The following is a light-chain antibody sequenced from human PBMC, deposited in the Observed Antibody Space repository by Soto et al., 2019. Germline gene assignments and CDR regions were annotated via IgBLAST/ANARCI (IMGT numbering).Light chain of an antibody. J-gene: IGLJ1*01. Sequence: QSALTQPASVSGADGGWSGISCTGNSSEGGAFNYVSWYQQQPGKAPKFMIFDVSSRPSGVSDRFSGSKSGNTASLTISGLQTEDEADYYCASYTTRSTYVFGTGTKVTVL. CDR2: DVS. CDR1: SSEGGAFNY. V-gene: IGLV2-14*03. CDR3: ASYTTRSTYV.